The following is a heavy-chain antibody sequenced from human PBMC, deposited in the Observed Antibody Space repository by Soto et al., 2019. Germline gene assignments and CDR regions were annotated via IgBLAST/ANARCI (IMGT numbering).Heavy chain of an antibody. V-gene: IGHV3-23*01. CDR1: GFTFSSYA. CDR2: ISGSGGST. CDR3: AKDGFLYDLDYYMDV. Sequence: GGSLRLSCAASGFTFSSYAMSWVRQAPGKGLEWVSAISGSGGSTYYADSVKGRFTISRDNSKNTLYLQMNSLRAEDTAVYYYAKDGFLYDLDYYMDVWGKGTTVTVSS. D-gene: IGHD5-12*01. J-gene: IGHJ6*03.